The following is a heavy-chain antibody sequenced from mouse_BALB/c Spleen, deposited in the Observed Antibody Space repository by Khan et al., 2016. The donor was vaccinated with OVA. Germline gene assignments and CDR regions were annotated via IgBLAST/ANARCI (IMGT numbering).Heavy chain of an antibody. CDR2: INPSDGDT. CDR3: TRSGYCTFAY. J-gene: IGHJ3*01. Sequence: QVQLKQSGAELVKPGASVKLSCKASGYTFTSYYMYWVKQRPGQGLEWIGEINPSDGDTNFNEKFKSKATLTVDKSSSTVYMKLSSLTSEDSAVYYCTRSGYCTFAYWGQGTLVTVSA. V-gene: IGHV1S81*02. CDR1: GYTFTSYY. D-gene: IGHD3-2*02.